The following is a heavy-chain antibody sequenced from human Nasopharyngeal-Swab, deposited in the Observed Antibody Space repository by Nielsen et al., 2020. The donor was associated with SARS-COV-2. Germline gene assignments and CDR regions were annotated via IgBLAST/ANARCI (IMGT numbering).Heavy chain of an antibody. D-gene: IGHD5-18*01. J-gene: IGHJ4*02. V-gene: IGHV1-24*01. CDR2: FDPEDGET. CDR3: ATSDLNTAMVGGFDY. CDR1: GYTLTELS. Sequence: ASVKVSCKVSGYTLTELSMHWVRQAPGKGLEWMGGFDPEDGETIYAQKFQGRVTMTEDTSTDTAYMELSSLRSEDTAVHYCATSDLNTAMVGGFDYWGQGTLVTVSS.